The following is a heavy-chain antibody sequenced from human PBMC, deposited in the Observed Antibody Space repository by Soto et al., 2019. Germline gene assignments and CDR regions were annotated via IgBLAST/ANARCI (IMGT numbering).Heavy chain of an antibody. CDR1: GGTFSSYA. CDR2: IIPSFGAA. CDR3: AREGGAASAKDDAFDI. V-gene: IGHV1-69*06. J-gene: IGHJ3*02. Sequence: QVQLVQSGAEVKKPGSSVKVSCKASGGTFSSYAISWVRQAPGQGLEWMGGIIPSFGAANYAQNFHGRVTITADKSTSTAYMELSSLRSEDTAVYYCAREGGAASAKDDAFDIWGQGTMVTVSS. D-gene: IGHD6-13*01.